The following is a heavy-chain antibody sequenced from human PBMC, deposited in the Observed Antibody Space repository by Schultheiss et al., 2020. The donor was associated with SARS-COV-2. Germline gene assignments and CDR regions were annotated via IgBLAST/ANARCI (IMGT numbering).Heavy chain of an antibody. CDR1: GFTFSDYS. J-gene: IGHJ4*02. V-gene: IGHV3-23*01. Sequence: GGSLRLSCAASGFTFSDYSMNWVRQAPGKGLEWVSAISGSGGSTYYADSVKGRFTISRDNSKNTLYLQMNSLRAEDTAVYYCAKDPYSSGSYFDYWGQGTLVTVSS. D-gene: IGHD1-26*01. CDR2: ISGSGGST. CDR3: AKDPYSSGSYFDY.